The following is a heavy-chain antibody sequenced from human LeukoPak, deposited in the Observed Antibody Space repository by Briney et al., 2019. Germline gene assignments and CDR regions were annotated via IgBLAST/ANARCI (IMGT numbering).Heavy chain of an antibody. CDR2: IYYSGNT. CDR3: ASTNCSSAGCYGANWFDP. Sequence: SQTLSLTCTVSGGSISSGDYYWSWIRQPPGKGLEWIGCIYYSGNTFHYNPSLKSRVNISVDTSKNQFSLRLSSVTAVDTAVYYCASTNCSSAGCYGANWFDPWGQGTLVIVSS. CDR1: GGSISSGDYY. D-gene: IGHD2-2*01. V-gene: IGHV4-30-4*08. J-gene: IGHJ5*02.